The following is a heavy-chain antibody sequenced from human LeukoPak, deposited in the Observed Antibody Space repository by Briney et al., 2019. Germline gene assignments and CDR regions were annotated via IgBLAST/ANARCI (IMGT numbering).Heavy chain of an antibody. CDR1: GFTFSSYG. CDR3: AKDDYYDSSDMFDY. D-gene: IGHD3-22*01. Sequence: GGSLRLSCAASGFTFSSYGMHWVRQAPGKGLEWVPVISYDGSNKYYADSVKGRFTISRDNSKNTLYLQMNSLRAEDTAVYYCAKDDYYDSSDMFDYWGQGTLVTVSS. V-gene: IGHV3-30*18. CDR2: ISYDGSNK. J-gene: IGHJ4*02.